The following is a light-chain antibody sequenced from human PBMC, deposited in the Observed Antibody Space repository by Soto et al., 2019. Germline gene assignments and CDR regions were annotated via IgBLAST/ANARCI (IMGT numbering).Light chain of an antibody. CDR3: QQYETFSGT. CDR1: QSISNW. Sequence: DIQMTQSPSTLSASVGDRVIITCRASQSISNWLAWYQQKPGKAPNLLIYKASSLKSGVPSRFSGSGFGTEFTLTISSLQPDDFATYYCQQYETFSGTFGPGTKVDI. J-gene: IGKJ1*01. CDR2: KAS. V-gene: IGKV1-5*03.